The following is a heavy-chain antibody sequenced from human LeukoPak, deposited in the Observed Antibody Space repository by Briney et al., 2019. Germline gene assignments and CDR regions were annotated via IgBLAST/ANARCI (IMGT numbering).Heavy chain of an antibody. D-gene: IGHD2-2*01. V-gene: IGHV3-23*01. CDR1: GFTFSSYA. CDR3: ARDQGDIVVVGMDV. J-gene: IGHJ6*02. CDR2: ISGSGGST. Sequence: PGGSLRLSCAASGFTFSSYAMSWVRQAPGKGLEWVSAISGSGGSTYYADSVKGRFTISRDNSKNTLYLQMNSLRAEDTAVYYCARDQGDIVVVGMDVWGQGTTVTVSS.